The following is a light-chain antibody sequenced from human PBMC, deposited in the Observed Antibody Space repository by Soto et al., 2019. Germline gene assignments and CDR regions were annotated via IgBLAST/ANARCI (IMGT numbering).Light chain of an antibody. CDR3: QHYYNLPLT. Sequence: DIQMTQSPSSLSTSVGNRVTITCQASQDIGNYLNWYQQKPGKAPKLLIYDASNLETGVPSRFSGGGSGTDFTFTISSLQPEDIETYYCQHYYNLPLTFGGGTKVEIK. J-gene: IGKJ4*01. CDR1: QDIGNY. V-gene: IGKV1-33*01. CDR2: DAS.